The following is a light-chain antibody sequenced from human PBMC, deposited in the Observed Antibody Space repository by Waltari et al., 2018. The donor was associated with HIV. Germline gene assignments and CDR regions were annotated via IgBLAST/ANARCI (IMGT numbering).Light chain of an antibody. J-gene: IGLJ1*01. V-gene: IGLV1-44*01. CDR3: ATWDDSLNAYV. Sequence: SVLTHPTSASGTPVSRVSISCPGTSSTVELNSVTWFQQLPQTAPKLLILSTNYRPSGVPDRFSASKSGTSASLAISGLRSEDEADYYCATWDDSLNAYVFGTGTTVTVL. CDR1: SSTVELNS. CDR2: STN.